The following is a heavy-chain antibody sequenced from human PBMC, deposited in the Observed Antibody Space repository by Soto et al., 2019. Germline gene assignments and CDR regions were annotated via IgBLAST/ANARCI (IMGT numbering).Heavy chain of an antibody. Sequence: ESLKISCKGSGYSFTSYWIGWVRQMPGKGLEWMGIIYPGDSDTRYSPSFQGQVTISADKSISTAYLQWSSLKASDAAMYYCARHDYYDSSLSRPWFDPWGQGTLVTVSS. J-gene: IGHJ5*02. CDR1: GYSFTSYW. D-gene: IGHD3-22*01. V-gene: IGHV5-51*01. CDR3: ARHDYYDSSLSRPWFDP. CDR2: IYPGDSDT.